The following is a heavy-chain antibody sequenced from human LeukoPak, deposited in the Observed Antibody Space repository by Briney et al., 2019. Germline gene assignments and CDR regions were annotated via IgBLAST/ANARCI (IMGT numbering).Heavy chain of an antibody. J-gene: IGHJ1*01. CDR2: IYYSGST. Sequence: SETLSLTCTVSGVSISSYYWSWIRQPPGKGLEWIGYIYYSGSTNYNPSLKSRVTISVDTSKNQFSLKLSSVTAAATAGYYCARGSLSSGWYYFQHWGQGTLVTVSS. CDR1: GVSISSYY. D-gene: IGHD6-19*01. V-gene: IGHV4-59*01. CDR3: ARGSLSSGWYYFQH.